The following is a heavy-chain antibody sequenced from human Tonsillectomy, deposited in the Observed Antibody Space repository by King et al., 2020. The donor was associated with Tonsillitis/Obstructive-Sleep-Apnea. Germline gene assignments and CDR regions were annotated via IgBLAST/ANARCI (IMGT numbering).Heavy chain of an antibody. J-gene: IGHJ6*02. D-gene: IGHD3-10*01. V-gene: IGHV5-10-1*01. CDR2: IDPSDSYT. Sequence: QLVQSGAEVKKPGASLRISCKGSGYSFTSYWISWVRQMPGKGLEWMGRIDPSDSYTDYSPSFQGHVTISADKSISTAYLQWSSLKASDTAMYYCASAGGYYSGMDVWGHGTTVIVSS. CDR1: GYSFTSYW. CDR3: ASAGGYYSGMDV.